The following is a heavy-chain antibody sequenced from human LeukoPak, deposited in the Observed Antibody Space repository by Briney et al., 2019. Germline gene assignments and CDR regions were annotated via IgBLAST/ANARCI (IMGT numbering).Heavy chain of an antibody. V-gene: IGHV3-23*01. J-gene: IGHJ4*02. Sequence: GGSLRLSCAAFGFTFSSYVMNWVRQAPGKGLEWVSGISDSGGGTYYADSVKGRFTISRDNSKNTLYLQMNSLRAEDTAVYYCAKGRAGDYYDSSGYSPIFDYWGQGTLVTVSS. CDR2: ISDSGGGT. CDR3: AKGRAGDYYDSSGYSPIFDY. D-gene: IGHD3-22*01. CDR1: GFTFSSYV.